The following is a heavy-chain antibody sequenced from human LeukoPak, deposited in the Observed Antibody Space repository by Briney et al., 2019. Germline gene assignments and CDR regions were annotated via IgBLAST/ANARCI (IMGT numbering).Heavy chain of an antibody. V-gene: IGHV3-33*01. Sequence: GRSLRLSCAASGFTFSSYGMHWVRQAPGKGLEWVAVIWYDGSNKYYADSVKGRFTISRDNSKNTLYLQMNSLRAEDTAMYYCAREYSSGWYYYDYWGQGTLVTVSS. J-gene: IGHJ4*02. CDR3: AREYSSGWYYYDY. D-gene: IGHD6-19*01. CDR1: GFTFSSYG. CDR2: IWYDGSNK.